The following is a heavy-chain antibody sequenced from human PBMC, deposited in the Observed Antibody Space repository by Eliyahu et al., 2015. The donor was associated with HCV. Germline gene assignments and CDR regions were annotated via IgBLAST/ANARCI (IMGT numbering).Heavy chain of an antibody. V-gene: IGHV3-7*03. D-gene: IGHD1-1*01. CDR2: IKQDGSEK. CDR3: VRDVDNFGFTY. Sequence: EVQLVESGGGLAQPGGSLXLSCTASGFIFGTSWMSWVRQAPGKGLEWVANIKQDGSEKNHVESVRGRFTISRDNAKNSLFLQMNSLRVEDTAMYYCVRDVDNFGFTYWGQGALVTVSS. J-gene: IGHJ4*02. CDR1: GFIFGTSW.